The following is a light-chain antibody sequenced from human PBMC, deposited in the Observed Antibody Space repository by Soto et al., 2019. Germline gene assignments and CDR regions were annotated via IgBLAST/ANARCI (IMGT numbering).Light chain of an antibody. J-gene: IGKJ1*01. CDR2: SAS. CDR3: QQSYSRPRT. Sequence: GETATLSCRASQRVTSSYLAWYQQKPGKAPNLLIYSASILESGVPSRFSGSGSGTDFTLTISSLQPEDFATYFCQQSYSRPRTFGQGTKVDIK. V-gene: IGKV1-39*01. CDR1: QRVTSSY.